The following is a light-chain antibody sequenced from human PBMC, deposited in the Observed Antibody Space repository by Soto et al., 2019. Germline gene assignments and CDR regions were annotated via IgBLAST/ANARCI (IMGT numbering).Light chain of an antibody. V-gene: IGKV3-11*01. Sequence: EIVMTQSPATLSVSPGERATLSCRASQSVSSNLAWYQQKPGQAPRLLIYDASNRATGIPARFSGSGSGTDFTLTITSLEPEDFAVYYCQQRSNWPSTFGGGTKVEI. CDR1: QSVSSN. CDR3: QQRSNWPST. CDR2: DAS. J-gene: IGKJ4*01.